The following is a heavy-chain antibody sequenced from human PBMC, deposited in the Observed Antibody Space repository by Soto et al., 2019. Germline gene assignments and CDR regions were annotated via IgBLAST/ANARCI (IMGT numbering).Heavy chain of an antibody. CDR3: ARLKSYASSGYYYSYYYYYGTDV. J-gene: IGHJ6*02. D-gene: IGHD3-22*01. Sequence: ASVKVSCKASGYTFTGYYMHWVRQAPGQGLEWMGGFDPEDGETIYAQKFQGRVTMTEDTSTDTAYMELSSLRSEDTAVYYCARLKSYASSGYYYSYYYYYGTDVWG. CDR2: FDPEDGET. V-gene: IGHV1-24*01. CDR1: GYTFTGYY.